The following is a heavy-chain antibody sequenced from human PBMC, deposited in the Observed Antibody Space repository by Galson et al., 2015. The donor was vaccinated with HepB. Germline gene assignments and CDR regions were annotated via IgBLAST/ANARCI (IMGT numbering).Heavy chain of an antibody. D-gene: IGHD2-2*01. J-gene: IGHJ4*02. CDR2: IIPIFGTT. CDR1: GGTFTDYA. CDR3: ARGRPSNFVVLAAATKYYFDY. V-gene: IGHV1-69*06. Sequence: SVKVSCKASGGTFTDYAISWVRQAPGQGLEWMGGIIPIFGTTNYAQKFQGRVTITADKSTNTAYMELSSLRSEDTAVYFCARGRPSNFVVLAAATKYYFDYWGQGTLVTVSS.